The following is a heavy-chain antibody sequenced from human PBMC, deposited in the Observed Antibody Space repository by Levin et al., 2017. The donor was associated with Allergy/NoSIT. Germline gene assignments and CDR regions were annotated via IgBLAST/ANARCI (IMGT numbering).Heavy chain of an antibody. V-gene: IGHV3-30-3*01. CDR2: ISYDGSNK. J-gene: IGHJ4*02. Sequence: GGSPRLSCAASGFTFSSYAMHWVRQAPGKGLEWVAVISYDGSNKYYADSVKGRFTISRDNSKNTLYLQMNSLRAEDTAVYYCARESRSYSGYDLGYWGQGTLVTVSS. CDR3: ARESRSYSGYDLGY. D-gene: IGHD5-12*01. CDR1: GFTFSSYA.